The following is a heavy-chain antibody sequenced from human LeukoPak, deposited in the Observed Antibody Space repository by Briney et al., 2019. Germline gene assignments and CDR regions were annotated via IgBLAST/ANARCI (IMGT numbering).Heavy chain of an antibody. J-gene: IGHJ4*02. CDR1: GYTFTNFY. D-gene: IGHD3-10*01. CDR3: ARDYHGSGSLTTFDY. Sequence: ASVKVSCKASGYTFTNFYMHWVRQVPGQGLEWMGIINPRGGSASSAQKFQGRVTLGRDTSASTVYMELSRLRSEDTALYYCARDYHGSGSLTTFDYWGQGTLVTVSS. CDR2: INPRGGSA. V-gene: IGHV1-46*01.